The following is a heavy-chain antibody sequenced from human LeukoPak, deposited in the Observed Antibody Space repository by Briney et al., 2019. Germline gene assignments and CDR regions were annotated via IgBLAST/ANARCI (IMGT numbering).Heavy chain of an antibody. V-gene: IGHV3-7*03. CDR2: IKEDGSEK. D-gene: IGHD5-12*01. Sequence: PGGSLRLSCAASGFTFSDHYMDWVRQAPGKGLAWVANIKEDGSEKNYVDSVKGRFTISRDNAKNSLYLQMNSLRAEDTALYYCAKGRGPYSGYDWEADYWGQGTLVTVSS. CDR1: GFTFSDHY. CDR3: AKGRGPYSGYDWEADY. J-gene: IGHJ4*02.